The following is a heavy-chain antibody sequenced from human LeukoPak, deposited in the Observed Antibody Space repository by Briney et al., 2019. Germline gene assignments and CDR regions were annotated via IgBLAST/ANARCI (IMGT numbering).Heavy chain of an antibody. CDR3: ARVEDSGYDYRGRFDP. V-gene: IGHV4-4*02. CDR2: IYHSGNT. Sequence: PSGTLSLTCAVSGGSISSSNWWSWVRQPPGKGLEWIGKIYHSGNTNYNPSLKSRVTISVDKSKNQFSLKLSSVTAADTAVYYCARVEDSGYDYRGRFDPWGQGTLVTVSS. J-gene: IGHJ5*02. CDR1: GGSISSSNW. D-gene: IGHD5-12*01.